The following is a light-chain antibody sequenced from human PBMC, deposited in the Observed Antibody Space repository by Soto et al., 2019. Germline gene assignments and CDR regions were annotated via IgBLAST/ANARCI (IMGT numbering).Light chain of an antibody. CDR1: QSVSSN. J-gene: IGKJ4*01. V-gene: IGKV3-11*01. CDR2: DSS. Sequence: EIVLTQSPATLSLSPGERATLSCRASQSVSSNLAWYQQKPGQAPRVLIYDSSTRATGIPARFSGSGSGTDFTLTISALEPEDFAVYYCQQRSNWPLTFGGGTKVEIK. CDR3: QQRSNWPLT.